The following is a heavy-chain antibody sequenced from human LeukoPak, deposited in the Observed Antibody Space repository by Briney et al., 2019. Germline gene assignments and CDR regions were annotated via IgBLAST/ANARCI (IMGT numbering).Heavy chain of an antibody. CDR1: GFTFSSYG. Sequence: GGSLRLSCAASGFTFSSYGMHWVRQAPGKGLEWVAVIWYDGSNKYYADSVKGRFTISRDNSKNTLYLQMNGLRAEDTAVYYCARGIRTTVTTLVGYFDYWGQGTLVTVSS. J-gene: IGHJ4*02. CDR3: ARGIRTTVTTLVGYFDY. D-gene: IGHD4-17*01. V-gene: IGHV3-33*01. CDR2: IWYDGSNK.